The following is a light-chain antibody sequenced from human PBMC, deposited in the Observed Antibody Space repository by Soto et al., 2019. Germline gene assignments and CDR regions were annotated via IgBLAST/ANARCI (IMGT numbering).Light chain of an antibody. J-gene: IGLJ1*01. V-gene: IGLV2-14*01. CDR1: SSDVGVYNY. CDR3: SSYTSSSIYV. Sequence: QSVLTQPASVSGSPGQSITISCTGTSSDVGVYNYVSWYQQHPGKAPKLMIYEVSNRPSGVSNRFSGSKSGNTASLTISGLQAEDEADYYCSSYTSSSIYVFGTGTKVTVL. CDR2: EVS.